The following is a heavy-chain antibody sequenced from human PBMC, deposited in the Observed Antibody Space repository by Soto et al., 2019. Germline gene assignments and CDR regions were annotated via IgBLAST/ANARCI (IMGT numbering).Heavy chain of an antibody. CDR2: ISADGSDK. CDR3: TKGSEVARQELDY. D-gene: IGHD3-3*01. V-gene: IGHV3-30*18. CDR1: GFPFSNFG. Sequence: QVQLVESGGGVVQPGRSLRLSCAASGFPFSNFGMHWGRQAPGKGLEWVAAISADGSDKYFSDSVKGRFTISRDNSKNTLFLQMNSLRVEDTAVYYCTKGSEVARQELDYWGQGTLVTVSS. J-gene: IGHJ4*02.